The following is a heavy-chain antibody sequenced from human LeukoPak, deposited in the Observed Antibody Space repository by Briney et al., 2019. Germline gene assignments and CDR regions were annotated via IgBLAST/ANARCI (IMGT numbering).Heavy chain of an antibody. CDR1: GGSISTYY. J-gene: IGHJ3*02. D-gene: IGHD3-3*01. CDR3: AREGLRFLEWSHAFDI. Sequence: SETLPLTCTVAGGSISTYYWSRIRQPAGKGMEWIGRIYTSGSTNYNPSLKSRVTISVDTSKNQFSLKLSSVTAADTAVYYCAREGLRFLEWSHAFDIWGQGTMVTVSS. CDR2: IYTSGST. V-gene: IGHV4-4*07.